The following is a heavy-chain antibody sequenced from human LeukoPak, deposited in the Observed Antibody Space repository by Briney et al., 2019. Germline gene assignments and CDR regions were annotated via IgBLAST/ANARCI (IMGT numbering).Heavy chain of an antibody. D-gene: IGHD2-2*01. CDR2: IKQDGSEK. CDR1: GFTFSSYW. V-gene: IGHV3-7*04. J-gene: IGHJ4*02. CDR3: ARASSYQLLGGGCDY. Sequence: QPGASLRLSCAVSGFTFSSYWMSWVRQPPGKGLGWVANIKQDGSEKYYLDFVKGRFTISRDNAKNSVYLQMNSLRVEDTAVYYCARASSYQLLGGGCDYWGQGTLVTVSS.